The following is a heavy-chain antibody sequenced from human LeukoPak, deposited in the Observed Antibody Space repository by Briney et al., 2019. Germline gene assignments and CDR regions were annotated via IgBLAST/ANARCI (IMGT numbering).Heavy chain of an antibody. V-gene: IGHV3-30*04. CDR1: GFTFSSYA. D-gene: IGHD2-8*01. J-gene: IGHJ6*03. CDR2: ISYDGSDK. Sequence: PGGSLRLSCTVSGFTFSSYAMHWVRQAPGKGLEWLAVISYDGSDKWYSDSVKGRFTISRDNSKNTLYLQMNSLRAEDTAVYYCAKGSGWTNGVPSNYYYYMDVWGKGTTVTVSS. CDR3: AKGSGWTNGVPSNYYYYMDV.